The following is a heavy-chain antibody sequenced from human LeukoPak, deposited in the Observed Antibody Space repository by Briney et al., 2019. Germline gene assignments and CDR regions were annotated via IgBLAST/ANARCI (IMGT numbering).Heavy chain of an antibody. D-gene: IGHD4-23*01. CDR3: ARHQPTVVTPLDP. Sequence: PSETLSLTCAVFGYSISSGYYWGWIRQPPEKGLEWIGSMYHSGSTYYIPSLRSRVTISVDTSKNQFFLKLSSVTAADTAVYYCARHQPTVVTPLDPWGQGTLVTVSS. CDR2: MYHSGST. V-gene: IGHV4-38-2*01. CDR1: GYSISSGYY. J-gene: IGHJ5*02.